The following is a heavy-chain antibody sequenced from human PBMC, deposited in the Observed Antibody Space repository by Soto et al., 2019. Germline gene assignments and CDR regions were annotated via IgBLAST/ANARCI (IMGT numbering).Heavy chain of an antibody. V-gene: IGHV3-23*01. Sequence: EVPILESGGGLVQPGGSLRLSCAASGFTFSSYAMYWVLQAPGKGLAWVSGISDSGTGTYYADSVKGRFTISRDNSKNTVYLQMKSLRAEDTAVYYCAKDHTVVIRDAFDIWGQGTMVNVSS. D-gene: IGHD3-22*01. CDR1: GFTFSSYA. CDR3: AKDHTVVIRDAFDI. J-gene: IGHJ3*02. CDR2: ISDSGTGT.